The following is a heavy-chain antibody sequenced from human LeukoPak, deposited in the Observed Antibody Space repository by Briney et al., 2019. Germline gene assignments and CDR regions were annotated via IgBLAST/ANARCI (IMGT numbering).Heavy chain of an antibody. J-gene: IGHJ4*02. CDR2: ISRSSYYI. Sequence: GGSLRLSCAASGFTFSDYNMNWVRQAPGEGLEWVSSISRSSYYIYYTDSVKGRFTISRDNAKNSLYLQMNSLRAEDTAVYYCARERGYSYGDYWGQGTLVTVSS. CDR3: ARERGYSYGDY. D-gene: IGHD5-18*01. V-gene: IGHV3-21*01. CDR1: GFTFSDYN.